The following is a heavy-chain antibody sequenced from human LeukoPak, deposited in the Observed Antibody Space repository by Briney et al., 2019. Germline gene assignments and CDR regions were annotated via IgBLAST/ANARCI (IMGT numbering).Heavy chain of an antibody. CDR1: GGTFSIYA. J-gene: IGHJ3*02. CDR3: ARSYDSSGYYGGRRAFDI. V-gene: IGHV1-69*13. CDR2: IIPIFGTA. D-gene: IGHD3-22*01. Sequence: ASVKVSCKASGGTFSIYAISWVRQAPGQGLEWMGRIIPIFGTANYAQKFQGRVTITADESTSTAYMELSSLRSEDTAVYYCARSYDSSGYYGGRRAFDIWGQGTMVTVSS.